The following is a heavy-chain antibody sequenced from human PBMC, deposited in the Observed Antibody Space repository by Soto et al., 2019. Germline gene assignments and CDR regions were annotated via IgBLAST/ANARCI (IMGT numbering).Heavy chain of an antibody. J-gene: IGHJ5*02. V-gene: IGHV3-23*01. D-gene: IGHD1-7*01. CDR1: GFTFSSYA. CDR3: AKEKGITGTTDWFDP. Sequence: GGTLRLSCAGSGFTFSSYAMSWVRHAPGKGLEWVSAISGSGGSTYYADSVKGRFTISRDNSKNTLYLQMNSLRAEDTAVYYCAKEKGITGTTDWFDPWGQGTLVTVSS. CDR2: ISGSGGST.